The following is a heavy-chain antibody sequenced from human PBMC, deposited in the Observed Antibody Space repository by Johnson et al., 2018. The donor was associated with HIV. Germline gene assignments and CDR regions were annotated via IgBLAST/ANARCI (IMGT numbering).Heavy chain of an antibody. Sequence: EKLVQSGGGLVQPGGSLRLSCAASRITFSRYWMTWVSQAPGKGLEWVANIKQDGSEKYYVDSVKGRFTISRDNAKNSLYLLMNSLRAEDTAVYYCARDPVWGDPDAFDIWGQGTMVTVSS. CDR3: ARDPVWGDPDAFDI. CDR2: IKQDGSEK. J-gene: IGHJ3*02. D-gene: IGHD3-16*01. V-gene: IGHV3-7*01. CDR1: RITFSRYW.